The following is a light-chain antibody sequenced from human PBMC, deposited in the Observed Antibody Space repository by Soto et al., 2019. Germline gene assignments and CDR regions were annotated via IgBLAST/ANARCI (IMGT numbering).Light chain of an antibody. V-gene: IGKV1-13*02. J-gene: IGKJ4*01. CDR1: QGISSA. CDR3: QQFNSYAIT. CDR2: DAS. Sequence: AIQLTQSPSSLSASVGDRVTITCRASQGISSALAWYQQKPGKAPKLLIYDASSLESGVPSRFSGSRSGTDFTLPISSLPPEEFANYYCQQFNSYAITFGGGTKVKIK.